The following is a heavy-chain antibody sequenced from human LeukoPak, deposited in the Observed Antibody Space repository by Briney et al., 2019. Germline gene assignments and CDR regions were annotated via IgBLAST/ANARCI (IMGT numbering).Heavy chain of an antibody. Sequence: GGSLRLSCAVSGFTFSSYGMHWVRQAPGKGMKWVAFIRYDGSNKYYADSVKGRFTISRDNSKNTLYLQMNSLRAEDTAVYYCATGSGSTSCRLRVCYFDYWGQGTLVTVSS. J-gene: IGHJ4*02. CDR2: IRYDGSNK. V-gene: IGHV3-30*02. D-gene: IGHD2-2*01. CDR1: GFTFSSYG. CDR3: ATGSGSTSCRLRVCYFDY.